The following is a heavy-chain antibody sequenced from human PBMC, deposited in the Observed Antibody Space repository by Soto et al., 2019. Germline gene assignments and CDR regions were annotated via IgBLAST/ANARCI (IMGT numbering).Heavy chain of an antibody. CDR1: GFTFSSYA. CDR3: XXXXXXXXXXXXXFDI. Sequence: EVQLLESGGGLVQPGGSLRLSCAASGFTFSSYAMSWVRQAPGKGLXXXSAISGSGGSTYYADSVKGRFTISRDNXXXXXXXXXXXXXXXXXXXXXXXXXXXXXXXXXXXFDIWGQGTMVTVSS. J-gene: IGHJ3*02. V-gene: IGHV3-23*01. CDR2: ISGSGGST.